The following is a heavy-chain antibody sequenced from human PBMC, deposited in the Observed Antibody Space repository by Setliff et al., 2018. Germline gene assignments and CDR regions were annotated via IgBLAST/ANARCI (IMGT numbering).Heavy chain of an antibody. CDR3: ARGDNGHWSGYSPVSGKSAYYYMDV. V-gene: IGHV1-3*01. Sequence: AASVKVSCKASGYIFTYYAIHWVRQAPGQRLEWMGWINAGNGNTKYSQKFQGRVTITRDTSASTAYMELSSLTSEDTAVYYCARGDNGHWSGYSPVSGKSAYYYMDVWGKGTTVTVSS. D-gene: IGHD3-3*01. CDR2: INAGNGNT. CDR1: GYIFTYYA. J-gene: IGHJ6*03.